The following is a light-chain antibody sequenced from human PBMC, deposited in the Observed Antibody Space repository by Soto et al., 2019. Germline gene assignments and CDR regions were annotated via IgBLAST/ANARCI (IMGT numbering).Light chain of an antibody. V-gene: IGKV3-11*01. CDR1: RSVSSY. Sequence: EIVLTQSPATLSLSPGESATLSCRATRSVSSYLAWYQQKPGQAPRLLIYDASSRPTDIPARFSGSGSGTDFTLTISSLEPEDFVVYYCQQRSNWPPITFGQGTRLEIK. CDR2: DAS. CDR3: QQRSNWPPIT. J-gene: IGKJ5*01.